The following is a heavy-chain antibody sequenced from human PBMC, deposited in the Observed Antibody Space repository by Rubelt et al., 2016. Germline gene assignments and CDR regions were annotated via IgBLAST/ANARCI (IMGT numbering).Heavy chain of an antibody. J-gene: IGHJ6*02. CDR1: GGSISSYY. V-gene: IGHV4-4*07. CDR2: IYTSGST. D-gene: IGHD2-8*01. CDR3: ARGNGYYGMDV. Sequence: QVQLQESGPGLVKPSETLSLTCTVSGGSISSYYWSWIRQPAGKGLEWIGRIYTSGSTNYNPSLKSRVTISVDTSKNQCSRRLSASTAAETAVYYCARGNGYYGMDVWGQGTTVTVSS.